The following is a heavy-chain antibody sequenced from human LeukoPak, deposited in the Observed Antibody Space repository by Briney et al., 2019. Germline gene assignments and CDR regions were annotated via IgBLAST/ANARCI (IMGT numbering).Heavy chain of an antibody. CDR2: ISSSGSYI. Sequence: PGGSLRLSCAASGFTFTRYSKNWVRQAPGKGLEWVSSISSSGSYIFYAQSVEGRFIISRDNAKNSHYLQMNSLRVDDTAVYFCARGTYRSSSPSIGMPYYLDYWGRGILVTVSS. J-gene: IGHJ4*02. CDR3: ARGTYRSSSPSIGMPYYLDY. D-gene: IGHD6-6*01. V-gene: IGHV3-21*01. CDR1: GFTFTRYS.